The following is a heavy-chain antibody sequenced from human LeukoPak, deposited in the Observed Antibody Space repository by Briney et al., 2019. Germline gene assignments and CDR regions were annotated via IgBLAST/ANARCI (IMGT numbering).Heavy chain of an antibody. V-gene: IGHV4-61*01. D-gene: IGHD2-21*02. CDR2: IYYSGST. J-gene: IGHJ4*02. CDR1: GGSVSSGSYY. CDR3: ARINCGGDCYIDY. Sequence: SETLSLTCTVSGGSVSSGSYYWSWLRQPPGKGLEWIGYIYYSGSTNYNPSLKSRVTISVDTSKNQFSLKLSSVTAADTAVYYCARINCGGDCYIDYWGQGTLVTVSS.